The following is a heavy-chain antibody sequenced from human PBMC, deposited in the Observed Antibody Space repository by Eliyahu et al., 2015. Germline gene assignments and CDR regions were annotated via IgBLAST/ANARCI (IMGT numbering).Heavy chain of an antibody. CDR1: GFTFSSYA. CDR2: IGGGGDTI. CDR3: AKDDYHDY. Sequence: EVQLLESGGGLVQPGGSLRLXCATXGFTFSSYAMTWVRQAPGKGLEWVSRIGGGGDTIYYADSVKGRFTISRDNSKNTLYLQMNSLRAEDTAIYYCAKDDYHDYWGQGTLVTVSS. V-gene: IGHV3-23*01. J-gene: IGHJ4*02.